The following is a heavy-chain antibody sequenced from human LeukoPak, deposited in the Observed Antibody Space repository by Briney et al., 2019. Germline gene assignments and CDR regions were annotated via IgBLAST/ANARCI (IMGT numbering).Heavy chain of an antibody. J-gene: IGHJ4*02. CDR2: ISGSDTGT. V-gene: IGHV3-23*01. CDR3: AKAPAGHCSGVICHPLDN. Sequence: PGGSLRLSCAASGFTFSTYAMSWVRQAPGKGLEWVSAISGSDTGTYYADSVRGRFTISRDNSKNMLFLQMNSLRAEDTAVYYCAKAPAGHCSGVICHPLDNWGQGILVSVSS. CDR1: GFTFSTYA. D-gene: IGHD2-15*01.